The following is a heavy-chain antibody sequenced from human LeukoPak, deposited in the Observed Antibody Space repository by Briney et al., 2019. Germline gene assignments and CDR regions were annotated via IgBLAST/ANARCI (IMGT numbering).Heavy chain of an antibody. J-gene: IGHJ4*02. CDR2: ISYDGSSK. CDR3: ARDRTPYSSGWYDDY. V-gene: IGHV3-30-3*01. D-gene: IGHD6-19*01. CDR1: GFTFSSYA. Sequence: GGSLRLSCAASGFTFSSYAMHWVRQAPGKGLEWVAVISYDGSSKYYADSVKGRFTISRDNSKNTLYLQMNSLRAEDTAVYYCARDRTPYSSGWYDDYWGQGTLVTVSS.